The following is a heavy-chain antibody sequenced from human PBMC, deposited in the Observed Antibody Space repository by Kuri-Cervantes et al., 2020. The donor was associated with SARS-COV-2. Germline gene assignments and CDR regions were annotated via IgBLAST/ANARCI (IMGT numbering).Heavy chain of an antibody. Sequence: SVKVSCKPSRGTFSTHGVGRVRQAPGQGLEWLGGIVPMFGTLDYAQSFQGRVTITADKSTSTVYMELKSLTSQDTAVYFCARDYGNVHFDSWGQGTLVTVSS. J-gene: IGHJ4*02. D-gene: IGHD4-17*01. V-gene: IGHV1-69*06. CDR3: ARDYGNVHFDS. CDR1: RGTFSTHG. CDR2: IVPMFGTL.